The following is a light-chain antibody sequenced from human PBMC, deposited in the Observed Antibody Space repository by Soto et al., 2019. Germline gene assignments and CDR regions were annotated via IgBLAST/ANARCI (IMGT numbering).Light chain of an antibody. CDR2: DNS. V-gene: IGLV1-51*01. Sequence: QSVLTQPPSVSAASGQTVTISCSGSSSNIGANYISWYQQLPGTAPTVLIYDNSKRPSGIPDRFSASKSGTSATLVITGLQAGDEADYYCETWDSSLSVVLFGGGTKLTVL. J-gene: IGLJ2*01. CDR1: SSNIGANY. CDR3: ETWDSSLSVVL.